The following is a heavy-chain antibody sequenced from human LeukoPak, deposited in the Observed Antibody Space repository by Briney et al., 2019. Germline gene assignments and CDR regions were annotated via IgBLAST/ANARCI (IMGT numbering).Heavy chain of an antibody. Sequence: GGSLRLSCAASGFIFSSFRMNWVRQAPGKGLECVSSISSSGSLIYYADSMKGRFTVSRDNAKNSLFLQLNSLRAEDTAVYYCARNYYDSSGYYYALDYWGQGTLVTVSS. CDR1: GFIFSSFR. CDR2: ISSSGSLI. V-gene: IGHV3-21*01. J-gene: IGHJ4*02. CDR3: ARNYYDSSGYYYALDY. D-gene: IGHD3-22*01.